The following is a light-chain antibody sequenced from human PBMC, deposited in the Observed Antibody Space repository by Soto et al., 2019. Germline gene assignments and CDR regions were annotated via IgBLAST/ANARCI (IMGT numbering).Light chain of an antibody. J-gene: IGLJ2*01. CDR1: NSNIGNNY. V-gene: IGLV1-51*01. CDR3: ATGDSSLSTVV. Sequence: QSVLTQPPSVSAAPGQKVTISCSGSNSNIGNNYVSWYQQLPGTAPKLLIYDNDKRPSGIPDRFSGSKSGTSATLGITGLQTGDEADYYCATGDSSLSTVVFGGGTKLTVL. CDR2: DND.